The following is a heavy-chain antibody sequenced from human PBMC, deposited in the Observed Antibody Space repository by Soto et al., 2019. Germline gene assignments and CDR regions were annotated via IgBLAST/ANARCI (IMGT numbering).Heavy chain of an antibody. CDR1: GGSISSYY. Sequence: PSETLSLTCTVSGGSISSYYWSWIRQPPGKGLEWIGYIYYSGSTNYNPSLKSRVTISVDTSKNQFSLKLSSVTAADTAVYYCARHSGYDVDAFDIWGQGTMVTVSS. CDR3: ARHSGYDVDAFDI. D-gene: IGHD5-12*01. J-gene: IGHJ3*02. V-gene: IGHV4-59*08. CDR2: IYYSGST.